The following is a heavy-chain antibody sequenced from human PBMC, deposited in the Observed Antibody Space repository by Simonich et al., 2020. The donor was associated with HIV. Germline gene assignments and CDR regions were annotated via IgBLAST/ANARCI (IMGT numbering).Heavy chain of an antibody. CDR3: ARGDSGWYGGHFDY. Sequence: VQLLESGGGLVQPGGSLRLSCADSGCSFRNYAMNWVRQAPGMGLGGVSSRSGSGGSTYYADSVKGRFTSARDNSRNTLFLQMSTLRAEDTAIYYCARGDSGWYGGHFDYWGQGTLVTVSS. V-gene: IGHV3-23*01. CDR2: RSGSGGST. D-gene: IGHD6-19*01. J-gene: IGHJ4*02. CDR1: GCSFRNYA.